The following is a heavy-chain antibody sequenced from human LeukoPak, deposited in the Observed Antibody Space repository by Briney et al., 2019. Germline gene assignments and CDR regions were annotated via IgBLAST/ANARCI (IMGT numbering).Heavy chain of an antibody. CDR2: VYYTGST. CDR3: ASNTGTVFDY. D-gene: IGHD7-27*01. Sequence: SETLSLTCTVSGDFITACYWSWIRQPPGKGLEWLGYVYYTGSTEYNPSLRSRVTISLEMSKHQFSLNLTSVTAADTAVYYCASNTGTVFDYWGQGALVTVSS. V-gene: IGHV4-59*01. CDR1: GDFITACY. J-gene: IGHJ4*02.